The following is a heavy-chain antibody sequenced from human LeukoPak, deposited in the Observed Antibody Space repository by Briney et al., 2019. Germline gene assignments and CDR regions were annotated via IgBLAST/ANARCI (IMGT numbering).Heavy chain of an antibody. CDR2: IYYSGST. J-gene: IGHJ3*02. CDR3: ARGAREDAFDI. Sequence: SETLSLTCTVSGGSISGYYWSWIRQPPGKGLEWIGYIYYSGSTNYNPSLKSRVTISVDTSKNQFSLKLSSVTAADTAVYYCARGAREDAFDIWGQGTMVTVSS. CDR1: GGSISGYY. V-gene: IGHV4-59*01.